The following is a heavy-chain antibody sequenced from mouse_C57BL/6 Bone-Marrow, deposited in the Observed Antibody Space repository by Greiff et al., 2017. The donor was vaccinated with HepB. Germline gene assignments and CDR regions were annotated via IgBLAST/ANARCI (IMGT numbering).Heavy chain of an antibody. CDR3: ARDNLIRLPWFAY. CDR1: GYSITSGYY. CDR2: ISYDGSN. Sequence: VQLKESGPGLVKPSQSLSLTCSVTGYSITSGYYWNWIRQFPGNKLEWMGYISYDGSNNYNPSLKNRISITRDTSKNQFFLKLNSVTTEDTATYYCARDNLIRLPWFAYWGQGTLVTVSA. J-gene: IGHJ3*01. V-gene: IGHV3-6*01. D-gene: IGHD1-1*01.